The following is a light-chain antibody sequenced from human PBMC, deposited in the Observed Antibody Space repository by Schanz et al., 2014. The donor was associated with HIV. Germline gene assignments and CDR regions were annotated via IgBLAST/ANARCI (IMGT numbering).Light chain of an antibody. J-gene: IGLJ1*01. CDR3: CSYAGRYTFYV. CDR1: SSDVGGYNY. Sequence: QSALTQPLSASGSPGQSVTISCTGTSSDVGGYNYVSWYQQPPGKAPKLMIYEVSKRPSGISNRFSGSKSGNTASLTISGLQADDESDYYCCSYAGRYTFYVFGTGTKLTVL. CDR2: EVS. V-gene: IGLV2-11*01.